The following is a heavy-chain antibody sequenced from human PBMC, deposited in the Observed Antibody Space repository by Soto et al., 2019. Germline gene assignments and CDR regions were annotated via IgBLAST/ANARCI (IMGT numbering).Heavy chain of an antibody. V-gene: IGHV3-23*01. CDR3: ARRSPSWAFDI. J-gene: IGHJ3*02. CDR1: GFTFSNYA. Sequence: EVQLLESGGGLVQPGGSLRLSXAVSGFTFSNYAMNWVRQAPGKGLEWVSVVSGSGSSTYYADSVKGRFTISRDNSKNTLYLQMNSLRVEDTAVYYCARRSPSWAFDIWGQGTMVTVSS. D-gene: IGHD2-15*01. CDR2: VSGSGSST.